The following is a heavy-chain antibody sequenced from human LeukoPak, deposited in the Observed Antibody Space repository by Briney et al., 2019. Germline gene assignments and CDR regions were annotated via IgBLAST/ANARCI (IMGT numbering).Heavy chain of an antibody. CDR1: GFSFSNYW. V-gene: IGHV3-7*01. CDR2: IKQDGSMK. CDR3: ARVLSGSWDWFDP. J-gene: IGHJ5*02. D-gene: IGHD3-22*01. Sequence: GGSLRLSCAASGFSFSNYWMSWVRQAPGKGLEWVANIKQDGSMKGYVDSVKGRFTISRDNARNSLYLQMNSLRAEDTAVYYCARVLSGSWDWFDPWGQGTLVTVSS.